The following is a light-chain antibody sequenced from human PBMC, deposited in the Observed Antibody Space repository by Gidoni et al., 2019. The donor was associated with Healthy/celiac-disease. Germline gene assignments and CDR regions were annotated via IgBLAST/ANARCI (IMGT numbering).Light chain of an antibody. Sequence: DIQMTQAPSTLSASVGDRGTITCRASQSISSWLAWYQQKPGNAPKLLIYKASSFESGVPSRFSGSGSGTEFTLTLSSLQPDDFATYYCQQYNSYPWTFGQGTKVELK. V-gene: IGKV1-5*03. J-gene: IGKJ1*01. CDR2: KAS. CDR3: QQYNSYPWT. CDR1: QSISSW.